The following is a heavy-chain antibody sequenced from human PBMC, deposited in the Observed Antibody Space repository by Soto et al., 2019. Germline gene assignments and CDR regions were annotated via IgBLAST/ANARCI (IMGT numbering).Heavy chain of an antibody. CDR1: GYTFTGSS. V-gene: IGHV1-2*02. J-gene: IGHJ3*01. D-gene: IGHD7-27*01. Sequence: QVKLMQSGAEVKKPGASMNVSCKASGYTFTGSSMNWVRQAPGQGLEWVGRINPDSGDTNYAQKFKGRVTMTRDTSITTVYLGLSSLRSDDTAVYYCARVGPTWGSNAFDLWGEGTMVTVS. CDR2: INPDSGDT. CDR3: ARVGPTWGSNAFDL.